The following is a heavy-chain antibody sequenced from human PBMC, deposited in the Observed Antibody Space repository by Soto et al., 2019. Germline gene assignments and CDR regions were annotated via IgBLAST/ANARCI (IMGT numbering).Heavy chain of an antibody. V-gene: IGHV2-5*02. CDR1: GFSLSSNGVG. Sequence: QITLRESGPALVRPTQTLTMTCTLSGFSLSSNGVGVGSIRQLPGKALEWLALLYWDDDHRYSPSLKTRLTITKDTSKNQLVLTMTKLDPVDTATYYCAREMYYSAYFDSGGQGTLVVVSS. D-gene: IGHD3-10*01. J-gene: IGHJ4*02. CDR3: AREMYYSAYFDS. CDR2: LYWDDDH.